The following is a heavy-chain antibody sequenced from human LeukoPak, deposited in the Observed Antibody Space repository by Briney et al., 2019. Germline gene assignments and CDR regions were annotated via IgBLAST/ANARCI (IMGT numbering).Heavy chain of an antibody. V-gene: IGHV3-11*01. CDR2: ISSSGSTI. CDR3: ARVTGYGSGTRFDP. D-gene: IGHD3-10*01. CDR1: GFTFSDYY. J-gene: IGHJ5*02. Sequence: GGSLRLSCAASGFTFSDYYMSWIRQAPGKGLEWASYISSSGSTIYYADSVKGRFTTSRDNAKNSLYLQMNSLRAEDTAVYYCARVTGYGSGTRFDPWGQGTLVTVSS.